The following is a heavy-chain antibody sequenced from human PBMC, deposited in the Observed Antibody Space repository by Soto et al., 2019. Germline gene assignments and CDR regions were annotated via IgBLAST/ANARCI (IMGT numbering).Heavy chain of an antibody. CDR3: ARDNWNSY. Sequence: GGSLILSCAASGFTFSSYWMPWVRQAPGKGLMWVSRIHNDGSTTRYADSVKGRFTISRDNAKNSLYLQMSSLRVEDTAVYYCARDNWNSYWGQGTLVTGSS. D-gene: IGHD1-7*01. CDR1: GFTFSSYW. CDR2: IHNDGSTT. J-gene: IGHJ4*01. V-gene: IGHV3-74*01.